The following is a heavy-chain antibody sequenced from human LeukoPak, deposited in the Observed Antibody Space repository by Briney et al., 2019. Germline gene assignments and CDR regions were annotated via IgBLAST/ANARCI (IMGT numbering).Heavy chain of an antibody. CDR3: ARAGDSPTVVAATRFHFDY. CDR2: INPNSGGT. Sequence: GASVKVSCKASGYTFTGYYMHWVRQAPGQGLEWMGWINPNSGGTNYAQKFQGRVTMTRDTSISTAYMELSRLRSDDTAVYYCARAGDSPTVVAATRFHFDYWGQGTLVTVSS. J-gene: IGHJ4*02. D-gene: IGHD2-15*01. CDR1: GYTFTGYY. V-gene: IGHV1-2*02.